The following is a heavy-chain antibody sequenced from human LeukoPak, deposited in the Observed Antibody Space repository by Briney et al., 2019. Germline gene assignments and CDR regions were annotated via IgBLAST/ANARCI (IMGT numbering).Heavy chain of an antibody. J-gene: IGHJ4*02. D-gene: IGHD1-26*01. Sequence: GGSLRLSCEASGFTFRNHGMHWVRQGPGKGLEWVAIIWYDGSNKYYVDSVRGRFTISRDNSKNTLYLEMNSLRGEDTAVYFCARDRGAGSYLDYWGQGTLVTVSS. V-gene: IGHV3-33*01. CDR2: IWYDGSNK. CDR1: GFTFRNHG. CDR3: ARDRGAGSYLDY.